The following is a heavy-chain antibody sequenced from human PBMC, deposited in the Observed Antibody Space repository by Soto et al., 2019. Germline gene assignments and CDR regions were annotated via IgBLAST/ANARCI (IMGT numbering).Heavy chain of an antibody. Sequence: ASVKVSCKDSGFTFTSSAMHWVRQARGQRLEWIGWIVVGSGNTNYAQKFQERVTITRDMSTSTAYMELSSLRSEDTAVYYCTGGLLSREYQAETWFDPWGQGTLVTVSS. V-gene: IGHV1-58*02. CDR2: IVVGSGNT. D-gene: IGHD2-2*01. CDR3: TGGLLSREYQAETWFDP. CDR1: GFTFTSSA. J-gene: IGHJ5*02.